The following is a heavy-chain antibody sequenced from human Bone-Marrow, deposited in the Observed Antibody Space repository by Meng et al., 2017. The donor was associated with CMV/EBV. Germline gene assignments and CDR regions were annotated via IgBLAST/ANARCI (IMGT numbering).Heavy chain of an antibody. Sequence: GESLKISCTASGFTFNNYAMNWVRQAPGKGLEWVSAIGANGGATFYADSVKGRFTISRDNSKSTLYLQMNSLRADDTAVYYCVKVQGDYSSTWFNWFDPWGQGTLVTVSS. V-gene: IGHV3-23*01. CDR3: VKVQGDYSSTWFNWFDP. CDR1: GFTFNNYA. CDR2: IGANGGAT. D-gene: IGHD6-13*01. J-gene: IGHJ5*02.